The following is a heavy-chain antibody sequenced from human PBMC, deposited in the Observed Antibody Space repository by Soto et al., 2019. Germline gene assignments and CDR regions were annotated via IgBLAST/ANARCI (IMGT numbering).Heavy chain of an antibody. V-gene: IGHV3-23*01. D-gene: IGHD2-15*01. CDR1: GFSFSSYA. CDR3: AKDSAGWFAS. CDR2: IGGSGEGT. Sequence: EVQLLESGGGKVQPGGSLRLSCAASGFSFSSYAMAWVRQAPGKGLEWVSLIGGSGEGTHYTDSVRGRFSISRDNSQNTLFLQMNSLGADDSAIYFCAKDSAGWFAS. J-gene: IGHJ5*01.